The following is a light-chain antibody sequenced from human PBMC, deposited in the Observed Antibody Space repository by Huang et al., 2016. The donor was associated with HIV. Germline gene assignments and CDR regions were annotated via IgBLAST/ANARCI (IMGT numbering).Light chain of an antibody. CDR1: QNIGDN. CDR3: QQFNNWPPRST. Sequence: EIVMTQSPATLSVSPGERATLSCRASQNIGDNLTWYQHKPGQAPRLLIYGASTRATGIPPRFSGSGSGTEFTLTISGLESEDFAVYYCQQFNNWPPRSTFGPGTTVDVK. V-gene: IGKV3-15*01. J-gene: IGKJ3*01. CDR2: GAS.